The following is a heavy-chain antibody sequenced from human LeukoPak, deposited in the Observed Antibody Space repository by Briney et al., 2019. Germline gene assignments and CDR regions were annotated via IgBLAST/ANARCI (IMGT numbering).Heavy chain of an antibody. V-gene: IGHV1-2*02. J-gene: IGHJ6*02. CDR1: GYTFTGYH. CDR2: INPNNGVT. Sequence: ASVKVSCKASGYTFTGYHMHWVRQAPGQGLEWMGGINPNNGVTNYAQKFQGGVKMTGDTSISTAYMELSSLTSDDTAVYYCARGRSYGSGSFPYGMDVWGQGTTVTVSS. CDR3: ARGRSYGSGSFPYGMDV. D-gene: IGHD3-10*01.